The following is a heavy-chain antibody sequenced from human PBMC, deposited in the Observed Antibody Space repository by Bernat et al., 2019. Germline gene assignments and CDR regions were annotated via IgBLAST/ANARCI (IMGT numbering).Heavy chain of an antibody. CDR3: ARHYYYDSSGYYDAFDI. V-gene: IGHV2-26*01. Sequence: QVTLKDSGPVLVKPTETLTLTCTVSGFSLSNARMGVSWIRQPPGKALEWLAHIFSNDEKSYSTSLKSRLTISKDTSKSQVVLTMTNMDPVDTATYYCARHYYYDSSGYYDAFDIWGQGTMVTVSS. D-gene: IGHD3-22*01. CDR1: GFSLSNARMG. J-gene: IGHJ3*02. CDR2: IFSNDEK.